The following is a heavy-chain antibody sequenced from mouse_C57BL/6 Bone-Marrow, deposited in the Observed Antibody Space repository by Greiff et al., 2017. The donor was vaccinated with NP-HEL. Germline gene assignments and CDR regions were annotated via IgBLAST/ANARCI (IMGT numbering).Heavy chain of an antibody. CDR2: IDPYDSET. D-gene: IGHD1-1*01. CDR1: GYTFTSYW. V-gene: IGHV1-52*01. Sequence: QVQLQQPGAELVRPGSSVKLSCKASGYTFTSYWMHWVKQRPIQGLEWIGNIDPYDSETHYNQKFKDKATLTVDKSSSTAYMQLSSLTSEDSAVYYCARKTGSSYAMDDWGQGTSVTVAS. CDR3: ARKTGSSYAMDD. J-gene: IGHJ4*01.